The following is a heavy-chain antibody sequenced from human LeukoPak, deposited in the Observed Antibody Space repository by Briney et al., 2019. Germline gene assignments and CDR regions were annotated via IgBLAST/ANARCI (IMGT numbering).Heavy chain of an antibody. CDR1: GSTFSSYA. V-gene: IGHV3-23*01. CDR2: ISGSGGST. J-gene: IGHJ6*04. D-gene: IGHD3-10*01. CDR3: AKGGRGFGELVYYYYGMDV. Sequence: GGSLRLSCAASGSTFSSYAMSWVRQAPGKGLEWVSAISGSGGSTYYADSVKGRFTISRDNSKNTLYLQMNSLRAEDTAVYYCAKGGRGFGELVYYYYGMDVWGKGTTVTVSS.